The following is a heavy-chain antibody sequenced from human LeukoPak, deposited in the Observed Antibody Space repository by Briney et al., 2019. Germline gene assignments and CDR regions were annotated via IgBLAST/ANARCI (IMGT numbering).Heavy chain of an antibody. CDR2: INPDGSGT. CDR3: AVFGSPMVD. V-gene: IGHV3-74*01. J-gene: IGHJ4*02. Sequence: GGSLRLSCAASGCIFSSYWMHWVRQAPGKGLVWVSRINPDGSGTNYADSVKGRFAISRDNAKNTVYLQMNSLRAEDTAVYYCAVFGSPMVDWGQGTLVTVSS. D-gene: IGHD2-2*01. CDR1: GCIFSSYW.